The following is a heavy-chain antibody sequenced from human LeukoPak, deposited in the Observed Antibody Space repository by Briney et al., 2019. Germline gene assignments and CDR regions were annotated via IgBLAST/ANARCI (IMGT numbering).Heavy chain of an antibody. J-gene: IGHJ4*02. CDR1: GFTFSSYE. Sequence: GGSLRLSCAASGFTFSSYEMNWVRQAPGKGLEWVSYISSSGSSIYYADSVKGRFTISRDNAKNSLYLQMNSLRAEDTAVYYCARDQDSSGLGDYWGQGTLVTVSS. CDR3: ARDQDSSGLGDY. CDR2: ISSSGSSI. V-gene: IGHV3-48*03. D-gene: IGHD6-19*01.